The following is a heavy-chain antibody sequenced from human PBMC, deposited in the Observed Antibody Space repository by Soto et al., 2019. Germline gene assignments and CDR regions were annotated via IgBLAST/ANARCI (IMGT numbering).Heavy chain of an antibody. V-gene: IGHV1-18*01. Sequence: QVQLVQSGAEVKKPGASVKVSCKASGYTFSTYGISWVRQAPGQGREWMGWINGYNGKTNYAPKLQGRITMTTDTSTTTAYMELRSLRSDDTAVYYCARMGDVPYYYYGMDVWGQGTTVTVSS. CDR3: ARMGDVPYYYYGMDV. D-gene: IGHD3-16*01. CDR1: GYTFSTYG. J-gene: IGHJ6*02. CDR2: INGYNGKT.